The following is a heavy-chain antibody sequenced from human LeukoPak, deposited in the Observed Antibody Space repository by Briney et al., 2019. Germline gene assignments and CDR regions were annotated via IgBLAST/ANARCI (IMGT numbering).Heavy chain of an antibody. J-gene: IGHJ4*02. CDR1: GFTFSDYY. CDR2: ISSSGSTI. D-gene: IGHD4-11*01. CDR3: ARSRKNSNYLDY. V-gene: IGHV3-11*04. Sequence: PGGSLRLSCAASGFTFSDYYMSWIRQAPGKGLEWVPYISSSGSTIYYADSVKGRFAISRDNAKNSLYLQMNSLRAEDTAVYYCARSRKNSNYLDYWGQGTLVTVSS.